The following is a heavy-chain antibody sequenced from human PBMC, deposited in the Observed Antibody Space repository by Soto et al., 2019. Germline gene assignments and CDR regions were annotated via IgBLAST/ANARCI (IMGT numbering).Heavy chain of an antibody. CDR3: AKAGSSSYGMDV. D-gene: IGHD6-6*01. CDR2: ISWNSGSI. V-gene: IGHV3-9*01. Sequence: EVQLVESGGGLVQPGRSLRLSCAASGFTFDDYAMHWVRQAPGKGLEWVSGISWNSGSIGYAASVKGRFIISRDNAKHSLYLQMNSLRVEDTALYYCAKAGSSSYGMDVWGQGTTVTVSS. CDR1: GFTFDDYA. J-gene: IGHJ6*02.